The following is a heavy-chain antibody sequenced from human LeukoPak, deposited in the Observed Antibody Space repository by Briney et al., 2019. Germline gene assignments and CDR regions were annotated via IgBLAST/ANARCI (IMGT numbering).Heavy chain of an antibody. CDR1: GYSFTSYW. CDR3: ACRDLSSTWSFP. V-gene: IGHV5-51*01. CDR2: IYPGDSRV. D-gene: IGHD6-13*01. J-gene: IGHJ5*02. Sequence: GESLKISCQGLGYSFTSYWIGWERQMPGKGMEWMGVIYPGDSRVRYNPSFQGQVTISVDKSTRTAYLQWDSLKASDTAMYYCACRDLSSTWSFPWGEVTLVTVSS.